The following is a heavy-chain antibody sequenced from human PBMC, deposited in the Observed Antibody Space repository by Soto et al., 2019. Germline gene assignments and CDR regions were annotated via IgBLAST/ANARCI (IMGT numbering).Heavy chain of an antibody. CDR3: SGGVGDAF. CDR1: ESTVSRDW. CDR2: INQDGSEK. D-gene: IGHD1-26*01. J-gene: IGHJ4*02. Sequence: EVHLVESGGGLVQTGGSLRLSCAIFESTVSRDWMNWVRQAPGKGLEWVAPINQDGSEKYYVDSVKGRFTIARDNAKKSLYPQMNSLRPADTAVYYCSGGVGDAFWGQGTLVTVSS. V-gene: IGHV3-7*04.